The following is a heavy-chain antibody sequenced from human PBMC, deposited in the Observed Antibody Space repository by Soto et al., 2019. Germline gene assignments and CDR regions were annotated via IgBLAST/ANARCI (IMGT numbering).Heavy chain of an antibody. D-gene: IGHD6-6*01. J-gene: IGHJ3*02. CDR3: ATVSSSSLSDAFDI. V-gene: IGHV4-34*01. CDR1: GGSFSGYY. CDR2: INHRGST. Sequence: SETLSLTGAVYGGSFSGYYWSWIRQPPGKGLEWIGEINHRGSTNYNPSLKSRVTISVDTSKNQFSLKLSSVTAADTAVYYCATVSSSSLSDAFDICGEGTMVTVS.